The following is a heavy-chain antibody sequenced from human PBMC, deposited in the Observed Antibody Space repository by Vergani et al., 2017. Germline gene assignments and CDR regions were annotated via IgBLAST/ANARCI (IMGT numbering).Heavy chain of an antibody. CDR1: EYIFGNYW. V-gene: IGHV5-51*01. Sequence: EVELVQSGPEMRTPGASLKISCKGSEYIFGNYWIGWVRQMPGKGLEWMGIIYPADSDTRYSPSIQGQVTISADKSISTAFLQWDSLKASDTALYYCARHTTYTDSWGQGTLVTVSS. CDR3: ARHTTYTDS. J-gene: IGHJ4*02. D-gene: IGHD1-1*01. CDR2: IYPADSDT.